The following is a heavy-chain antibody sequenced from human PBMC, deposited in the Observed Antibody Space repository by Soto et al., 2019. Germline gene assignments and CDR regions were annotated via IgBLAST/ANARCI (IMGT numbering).Heavy chain of an antibody. CDR2: IWYDGSNK. J-gene: IGHJ6*02. V-gene: IGHV3-33*01. CDR3: ASEADDSSGYYPTHYYGMDV. D-gene: IGHD3-22*01. Sequence: QVQLVESGGGVVQPGRSLRLSCAASGFTFSSYGMHWVRQAPGKGLEWVAVIWYDGSNKYYADSVKGRFTISRDNSKNTLYLQMNSLRAEDTAVYYCASEADDSSGYYPTHYYGMDVWGQGTTVTVSS. CDR1: GFTFSSYG.